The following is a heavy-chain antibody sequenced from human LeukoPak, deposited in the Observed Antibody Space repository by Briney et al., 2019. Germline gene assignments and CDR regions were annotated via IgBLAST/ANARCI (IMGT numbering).Heavy chain of an antibody. J-gene: IGHJ6*02. CDR1: GGTFSSYA. V-gene: IGHV1-69*13. CDR3: ARDRAAYSSSSYYYYSMDV. Sequence: ASVKVSCKASGGTFSSYAISWVRQAPEQGLEWMGGIIPIFGTANYAQKFQGRVTITADESTSTAYMELSSLRSKDTAVYYCARDRAAYSSSSYYYYSMDVWGQGTTVTVSS. CDR2: IIPIFGTA. D-gene: IGHD6-6*01.